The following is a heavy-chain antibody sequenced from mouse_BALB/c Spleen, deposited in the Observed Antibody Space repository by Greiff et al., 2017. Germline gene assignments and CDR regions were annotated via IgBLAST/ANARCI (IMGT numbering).Heavy chain of an antibody. J-gene: IGHJ2*01. V-gene: IGHV1S22*01. CDR1: GYTFTSYW. D-gene: IGHD1-2*01. CDR3: TRGLLRLGFDY. CDR2: IYPGSGST. Sequence: LKQSGPELVRPGASVKLSCKASGYTFTSYWTHWVKQRPGQGLEWIGNIYPGSGSTNYDEKFKSKATLTVDTSSSTAYMQLSSLTSEDSAVYYCTRGLLRLGFDYWGQGTTLTVAS.